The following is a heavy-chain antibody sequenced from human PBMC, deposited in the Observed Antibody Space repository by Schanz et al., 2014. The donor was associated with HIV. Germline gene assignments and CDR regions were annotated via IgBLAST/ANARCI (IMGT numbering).Heavy chain of an antibody. J-gene: IGHJ4*02. CDR3: ARDSPVAAGTLDY. CDR2: IIPLFGAT. V-gene: IGHV1-69*01. D-gene: IGHD6-13*01. CDR1: SDSFSNLG. Sequence: QVQLVQSGAEVKKPGSSVKISCKASSDSFSNLGINWVRQAPGQGLEWMGGIIPLFGATNYAPKFQDRVTIIADEAASTAYMELNSLRSEDTAVYYCARDSPVAAGTLDYWGQGTLVTVSP.